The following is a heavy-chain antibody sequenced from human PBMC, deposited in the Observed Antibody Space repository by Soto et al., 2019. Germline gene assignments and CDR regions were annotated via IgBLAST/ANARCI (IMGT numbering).Heavy chain of an antibody. CDR3: ARDKGYLLYNWFDP. Sequence: SQTLSLTCAVSGDSVSSNSAAWNWIRQSPSRGLEWLGRTYYRSKWYIDYAVSVKSRISINPDTSKNRFSLQLNSVTPDDTAVYYCARDKGYLLYNWFDPWGQGTLVTV. J-gene: IGHJ5*02. V-gene: IGHV6-1*01. CDR2: TYYRSKWYI. D-gene: IGHD3-10*01. CDR1: GDSVSSNSAA.